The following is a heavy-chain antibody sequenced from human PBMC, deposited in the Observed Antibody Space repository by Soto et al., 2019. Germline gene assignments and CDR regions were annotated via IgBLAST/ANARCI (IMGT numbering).Heavy chain of an antibody. J-gene: IGHJ5*02. Sequence: SETLSLTCTVSGGSISSSSYYWGWIRQPPGKGLEWIGSIYYSGSTYYNPSLKSRVTISVDTSKNQFSLKLSSVTAADTAVYYCARHDVVRGVIITRDINWFDPWGQGTLVTVSS. V-gene: IGHV4-39*01. CDR1: GGSISSSSYY. CDR3: ARHDVVRGVIITRDINWFDP. D-gene: IGHD3-10*01. CDR2: IYYSGST.